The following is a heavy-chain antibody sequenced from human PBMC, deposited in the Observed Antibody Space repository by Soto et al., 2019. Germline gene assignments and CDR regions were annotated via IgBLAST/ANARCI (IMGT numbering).Heavy chain of an antibody. Sequence: QVQRVQSGAEVMKPRSSVTVSCKAAGGTFSSYAINWVRQAPGQGLEGMGGIIPRFGTTNNAQRFQGRLTVSADESTSTAYIELSSLRSEDTAVYYCARGVVVVAASQVGYFDPWGQGTLVTVSS. CDR2: IIPRFGTT. V-gene: IGHV1-69*01. J-gene: IGHJ5*02. D-gene: IGHD2-15*01. CDR3: ARGVVVVAASQVGYFDP. CDR1: GGTFSSYA.